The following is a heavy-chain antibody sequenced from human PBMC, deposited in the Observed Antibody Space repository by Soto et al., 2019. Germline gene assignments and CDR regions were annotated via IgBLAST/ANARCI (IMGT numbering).Heavy chain of an antibody. CDR2: ISYDGSNK. CDR3: ARGFGYDSSGYNGGTDAFDI. CDR1: GFTFSSYA. Sequence: QVQLVESGGGVVQPGRSLRLSCAASGFTFSSYAMHWVRQAPGKGLEWVAVISYDGSNKYYADSVKGRFTISRDNPKNTLYLQMNSLRAEDTAVYYCARGFGYDSSGYNGGTDAFDIWGQGTMVTVSS. J-gene: IGHJ3*02. D-gene: IGHD3-22*01. V-gene: IGHV3-30-3*01.